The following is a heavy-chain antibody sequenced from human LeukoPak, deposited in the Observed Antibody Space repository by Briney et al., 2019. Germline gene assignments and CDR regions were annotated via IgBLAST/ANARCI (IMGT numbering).Heavy chain of an antibody. CDR1: GYTFTSYD. V-gene: IGHV1-8*01. Sequence: GASVKVSCKASGYTFTSYDINWLRQATGQGLEGMGWMNPNSGNTGYAQKFQGRVTMTRNTSISTAYMELSSLRSEDTAVYYCARPGRKSTSPTDYWGQGTLVTVSS. CDR3: ARPGRKSTSPTDY. CDR2: MNPNSGNT. D-gene: IGHD2-2*01. J-gene: IGHJ4*02.